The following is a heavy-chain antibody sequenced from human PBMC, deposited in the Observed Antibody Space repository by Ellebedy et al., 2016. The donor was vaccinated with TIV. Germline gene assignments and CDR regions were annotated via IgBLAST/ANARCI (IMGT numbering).Heavy chain of an antibody. D-gene: IGHD2-21*02. CDR3: TREWAVCGGDCYSGVGY. Sequence: GESLKISCTASGFTFGDYAMSWVRQAPGKGLEWVGFIRSKAYGGTTEYAASVKGRFTISRDDSKSIAYLQMNSLKTEDTAVYYCTREWAVCGGDCYSGVGYWGQGTLVTVSS. V-gene: IGHV3-49*04. CDR2: IRSKAYGGTT. J-gene: IGHJ4*02. CDR1: GFTFGDYA.